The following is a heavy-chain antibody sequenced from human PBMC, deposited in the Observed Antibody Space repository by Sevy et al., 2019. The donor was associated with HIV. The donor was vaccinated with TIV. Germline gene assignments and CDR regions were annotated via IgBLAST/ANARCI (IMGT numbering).Heavy chain of an antibody. CDR1: GFTFSIYG. J-gene: IGHJ4*02. CDR2: IRYDGSTK. Sequence: GGSLRLSCAASGFTFSIYGMHWVRQAPGKGLEWVACIRYDGSTKYYADSVKRRFTISRDNSKNTLYLPMNSLRAEDTAVYYCAKDLTGRYSSSSGDFDYWGQGTLVTVSS. CDR3: AKDLTGRYSSSSGDFDY. V-gene: IGHV3-30*02. D-gene: IGHD6-6*01.